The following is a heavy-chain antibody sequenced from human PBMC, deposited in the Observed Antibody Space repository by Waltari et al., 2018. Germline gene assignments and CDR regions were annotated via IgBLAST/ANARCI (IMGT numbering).Heavy chain of an antibody. Sequence: QVQLQESGPGLVKPSETLSLTCAVSGYSISSGYYWGWIRQPPGKGLEWIGSIYHSGSTYYNPSLKSRVTISVDTSKTLCSLKLRSVTAADTAVYYCARVLTGTTDYWGQGTLVTVSS. D-gene: IGHD1-7*01. CDR3: ARVLTGTTDY. J-gene: IGHJ4*02. V-gene: IGHV4-38-2*01. CDR2: IYHSGST. CDR1: GYSISSGYY.